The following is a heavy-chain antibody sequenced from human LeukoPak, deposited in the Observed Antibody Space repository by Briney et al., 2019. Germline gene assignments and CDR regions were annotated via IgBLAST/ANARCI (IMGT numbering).Heavy chain of an antibody. CDR3: ARARSIAAAGRVGYFDY. Sequence: PSETLSLTCTVSGGSISSGGYYWSWIRQPPGKGLEWIGYIYHSGSTYYNPSLKSRVTISVDRSKNQFSLKLSSVTAADTAVYYCARARSIAAAGRVGYFDYWGQGTLVTVSS. CDR1: GGSISSGGYY. CDR2: IYHSGST. D-gene: IGHD6-13*01. J-gene: IGHJ4*02. V-gene: IGHV4-30-2*01.